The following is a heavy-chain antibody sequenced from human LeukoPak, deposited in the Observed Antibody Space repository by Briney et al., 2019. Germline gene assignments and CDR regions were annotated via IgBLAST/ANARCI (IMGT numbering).Heavy chain of an antibody. CDR3: ARGPVTKFEI. D-gene: IGHD4-17*01. V-gene: IGHV3-53*01. Sequence: GGSLRLSCAASGFTFSSYAMSWVRQAPGKGLEWVSVIYSGGTTYYADSVKGRFTISRDNSNNTLYLQMNSLRADDTAVYYCARGPVTKFEIWGQGTILTVSS. J-gene: IGHJ3*02. CDR2: IYSGGTT. CDR1: GFTFSSYA.